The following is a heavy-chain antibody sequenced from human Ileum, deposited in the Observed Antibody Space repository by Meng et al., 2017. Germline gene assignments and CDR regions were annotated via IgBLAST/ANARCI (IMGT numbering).Heavy chain of an antibody. V-gene: IGHV3-23*01. CDR1: GFTFSRYA. J-gene: IGHJ4*02. Sequence: EVQLLEPGGGSVQPGGSLRLTCAASGFTFSRYAMSWVRPAPGKGLEWVSSISGSGDITHYADSVKGRFTISRDNSKNTLYLQMNSLRAEDTAVYYCARGLEYYDSRGHLGRYLDSWGQGTLVTVSS. CDR2: ISGSGDIT. D-gene: IGHD3-22*01. CDR3: ARGLEYYDSRGHLGRYLDS.